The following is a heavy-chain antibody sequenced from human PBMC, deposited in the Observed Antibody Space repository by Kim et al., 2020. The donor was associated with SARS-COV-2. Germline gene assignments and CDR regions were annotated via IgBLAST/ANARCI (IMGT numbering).Heavy chain of an antibody. CDR1: GGSISSGGYY. CDR2: IYYSGST. V-gene: IGHV4-31*03. CDR3: ARDPPHYGDYAGY. J-gene: IGHJ4*02. Sequence: SETLSLTCTVSGGSISSGGYYWSWIRQHPGKGLEWIGYIYYSGSTYYNPSLKSRVTISVDTSKNQFSLKLSSVTAADTAVYYCARDPPHYGDYAGYWGQGTLVTVSS. D-gene: IGHD4-17*01.